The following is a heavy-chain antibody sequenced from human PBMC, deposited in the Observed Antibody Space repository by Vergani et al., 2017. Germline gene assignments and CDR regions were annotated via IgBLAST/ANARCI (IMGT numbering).Heavy chain of an antibody. CDR2: IIPIFGTA. J-gene: IGHJ6*02. V-gene: IGHV1-69*13. CDR1: GGTFSSYA. D-gene: IGHD3-9*01. Sequence: QVQLVQSGAEVKKPGSSVKVSCKASGGTFSSYAISWVRQAPGQGLEWMGRIIPIFGTANYAQKFQGRVTITADESTSTAYMELSSLRSEDTAVYYCANHILTCYYRGIHYYYYGMDVWGQGTTVTVSS. CDR3: ANHILTCYYRGIHYYYYGMDV.